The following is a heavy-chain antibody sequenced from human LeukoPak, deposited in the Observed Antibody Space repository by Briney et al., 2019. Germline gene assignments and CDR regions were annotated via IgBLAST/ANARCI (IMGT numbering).Heavy chain of an antibody. V-gene: IGHV3-48*03. J-gene: IGHJ4*02. Sequence: GGSLRLSCAASEFIFSGYEMNWVRQAPGKGLEWVSYISSSGSTIYYADSVEGRFTISRDNAKKSLYLQMNSLRAEDTALYYCAKDYYASSSGYFDYWGQGTLVTVSS. CDR1: EFIFSGYE. CDR2: ISSSGSTI. CDR3: AKDYYASSSGYFDY. D-gene: IGHD3-10*01.